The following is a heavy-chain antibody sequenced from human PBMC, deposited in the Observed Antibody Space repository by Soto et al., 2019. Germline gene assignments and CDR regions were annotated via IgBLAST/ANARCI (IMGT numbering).Heavy chain of an antibody. D-gene: IGHD4-17*01. J-gene: IGHJ4*02. CDR3: ARDSAYGDPFDY. Sequence: GGSLRLSCAASGFPFSSYSMNWVRQAPGKGLEWVSSISSSSSYIYYADSVKGRFTISRDNAKNSLYLQMNSLRAEDTAVYYCARDSAYGDPFDYWGQGTLVTVSS. V-gene: IGHV3-21*01. CDR2: ISSSSSYI. CDR1: GFPFSSYS.